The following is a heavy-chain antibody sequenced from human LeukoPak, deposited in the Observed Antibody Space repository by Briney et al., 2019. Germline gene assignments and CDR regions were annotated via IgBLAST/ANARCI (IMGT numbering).Heavy chain of an antibody. Sequence: SVKVSCKASGGTFSSYAISWVRQAPGQGLEWMGGIIPIFGTANYAQKFQGRVTITADESTSTAYMELSSLRSEDTAVYYCARIGGRVYGDYMGNYWGQGTLVTVSS. CDR3: ARIGGRVYGDYMGNY. CDR1: GGTFSSYA. J-gene: IGHJ4*02. CDR2: IIPIFGTA. V-gene: IGHV1-69*01. D-gene: IGHD4-17*01.